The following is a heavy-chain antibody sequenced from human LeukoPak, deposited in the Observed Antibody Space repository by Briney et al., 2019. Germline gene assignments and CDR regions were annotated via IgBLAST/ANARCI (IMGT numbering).Heavy chain of an antibody. CDR1: GGSISSGGYY. D-gene: IGHD6-19*01. CDR2: IYYSGST. CDR3: ARGYIGYSSGWYNWFDP. Sequence: SETLSLTCTVSGGSISSGGYYWSWIRQPPGKGLEWIGYIYYSGSTNYNPSLKSRVTISVDTPKNQFSLKLSSVTTADTAVYYCARGYIGYSSGWYNWFDPWGQGTLVTVSS. V-gene: IGHV4-61*08. J-gene: IGHJ5*02.